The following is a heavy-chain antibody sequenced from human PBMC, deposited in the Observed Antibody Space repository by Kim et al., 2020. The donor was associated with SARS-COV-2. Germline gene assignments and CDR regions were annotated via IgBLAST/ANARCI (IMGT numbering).Heavy chain of an antibody. D-gene: IGHD4-17*01. J-gene: IGHJ3*02. Sequence: ASVKVSCKVSGYTLTELSMHWVRQAPGKGLEWMGGFDPEDGETIYAQKFQGGVTMTEDTSTDTAYMELSSLRSEDTAVYYCATFSYGDYEGRNDAFDIWGQGTMVTVSS. CDR1: GYTLTELS. CDR3: ATFSYGDYEGRNDAFDI. V-gene: IGHV1-24*01. CDR2: FDPEDGET.